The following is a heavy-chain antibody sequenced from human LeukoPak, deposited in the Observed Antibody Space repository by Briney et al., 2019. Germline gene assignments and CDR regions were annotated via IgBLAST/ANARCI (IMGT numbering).Heavy chain of an antibody. V-gene: IGHV1-8*01. D-gene: IGHD3-22*01. CDR3: ARIVASGGY. Sequence: ASVTVSCKASGYTFTSYDINWVRQAPGQGLEWMGWMNPNSGNTVYAQKFQGRVTITRNTSISTAYMELSSLRSEDTAVYYCARIVASGGYWGQGTLVTVSS. J-gene: IGHJ4*02. CDR2: MNPNSGNT. CDR1: GYTFTSYD.